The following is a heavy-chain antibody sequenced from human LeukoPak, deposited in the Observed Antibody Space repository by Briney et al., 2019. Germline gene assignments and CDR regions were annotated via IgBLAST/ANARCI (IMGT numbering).Heavy chain of an antibody. CDR2: FSGSGGST. CDR1: GFTFSSYA. D-gene: IGHD2/OR15-2a*01. J-gene: IGHJ4*02. V-gene: IGHV3-23*01. Sequence: GGSLRLSCAASGFTFSSYAMSWVRQAPGKGLEWVSAFSGSGGSTYYADSVKGLFTISRDNSKSTLYLQMNNLRAEDTAVYYCATSGLSRFGFWGQGTLVTVSS. CDR3: ATSGLSRFGF.